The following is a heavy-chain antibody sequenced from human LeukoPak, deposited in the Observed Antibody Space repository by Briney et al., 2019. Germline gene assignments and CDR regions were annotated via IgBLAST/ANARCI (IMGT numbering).Heavy chain of an antibody. CDR1: GFTFSSYW. CDR2: ISGSGGST. CDR3: AGAEFWYYDI. J-gene: IGHJ2*01. D-gene: IGHD1-14*01. Sequence: GGSLRLSCAASGFTFSSYWMSWVRQAPGKGLEWVSAISGSGGSTYYADSVKGRFTISRDNAKTSLYLQMNSLRVEDTAVYYCAGAEFWYYDIWGRGALVTVSS. V-gene: IGHV3-23*01.